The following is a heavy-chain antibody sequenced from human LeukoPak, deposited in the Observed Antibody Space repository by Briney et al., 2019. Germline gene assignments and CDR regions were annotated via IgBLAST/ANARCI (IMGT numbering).Heavy chain of an antibody. J-gene: IGHJ4*02. CDR1: GGSISSGGYY. CDR3: ARGVLMVYAEDY. CDR2: IYYSGST. V-gene: IGHV4-31*03. Sequence: SSETLSLTCTVSGGSISSGGYYWSWIRQHPGKGLEWIGYIYYSGSTYYNPSLKSRVTISVDTSKNQFSLKLSSVTAAYTAVYYCARGVLMVYAEDYWGQGTLVTVSS. D-gene: IGHD2-8*01.